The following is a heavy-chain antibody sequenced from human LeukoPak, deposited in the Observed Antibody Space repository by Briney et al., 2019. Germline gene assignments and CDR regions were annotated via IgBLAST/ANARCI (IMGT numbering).Heavy chain of an antibody. Sequence: GASVKVSCKTSGYTFTSFGLNWVRQAPGQGLEWMEWISAYNGNTNYAQNLQDRVTMPTDTSTSTAYMELRSLRSDDTAVYYCARDRITPVRGVINHPSDYWGQGTLVTVSS. CDR3: ARDRITPVRGVINHPSDY. V-gene: IGHV1-18*01. CDR2: ISAYNGNT. D-gene: IGHD3-10*01. CDR1: GYTFTSFG. J-gene: IGHJ4*02.